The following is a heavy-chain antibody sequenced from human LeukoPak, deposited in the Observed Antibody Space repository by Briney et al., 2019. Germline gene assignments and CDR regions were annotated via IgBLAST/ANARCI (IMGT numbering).Heavy chain of an antibody. CDR1: GFTFSSYW. V-gene: IGHV3-7*03. D-gene: IGHD2-2*01. J-gene: IGHJ4*02. CDR2: IKQDGSKK. CDR3: ASQPAAADVDY. Sequence: PGGSLRLSCAASGFTFSSYWMTWARQAPGKGLEWVANIKQDGSKKSYVDSVKGRFTISRDNAKNSLYLQMNSLRADDTGVYYCASQPAAADVDYWGQGTLVTVSS.